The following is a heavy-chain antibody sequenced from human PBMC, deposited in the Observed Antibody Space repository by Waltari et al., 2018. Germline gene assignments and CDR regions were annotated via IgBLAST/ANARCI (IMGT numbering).Heavy chain of an antibody. D-gene: IGHD2-2*01. CDR2: VIPMFGTV. CDR1: GGSFSIHP. Sequence: VQLMQSGDEVHKPGSSVTVSCKASGGSFSIHPLSWVLQASGQGLEWLGGVIPMFGTVNYAQRFQGRVTITAAESTSTIYMELHTLRSEDTAVYYCASGAGYCSSSNCPHDAFNVWGQGTMVTVSS. J-gene: IGHJ3*01. CDR3: ASGAGYCSSSNCPHDAFNV. V-gene: IGHV1-69*01.